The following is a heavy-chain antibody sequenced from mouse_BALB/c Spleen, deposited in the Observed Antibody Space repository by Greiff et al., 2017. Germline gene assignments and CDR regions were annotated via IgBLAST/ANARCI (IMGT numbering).Heavy chain of an antibody. CDR3: ARDYYGSIDY. J-gene: IGHJ2*01. V-gene: IGHV7-3*02. CDR1: GFTFTDYY. Sequence: EVKVEESGGGLVQPGGSLRLSCATSGFTFTDYYMSWVRQPPGKALEWLGFIRNKANGYTTEYSASVKGRFTISRDNSQSILYLQMNTLRAEDSATYYCARDYYGSIDYWGQGTTLTVSS. CDR2: IRNKANGYTT. D-gene: IGHD1-1*01.